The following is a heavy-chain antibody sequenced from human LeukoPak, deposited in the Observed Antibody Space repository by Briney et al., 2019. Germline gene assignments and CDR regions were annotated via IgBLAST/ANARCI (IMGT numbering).Heavy chain of an antibody. D-gene: IGHD3-22*01. V-gene: IGHV1-18*01. CDR1: GYTFTSYG. CDR3: AGHRITMIVVVAGGAFDI. CDR2: ISAYNGNT. J-gene: IGHJ3*02. Sequence: ASVKVSCKASGYTFTSYGISWVRQAPGQGLEWMGWISAYNGNTNYAQKLQGRVTMTTDTSTSTVYMELSSLRSEDTAVYYCAGHRITMIVVVAGGAFDIWGQGTMVTVSS.